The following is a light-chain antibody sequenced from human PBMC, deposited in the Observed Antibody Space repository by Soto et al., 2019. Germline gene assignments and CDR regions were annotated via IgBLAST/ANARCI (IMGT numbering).Light chain of an antibody. CDR2: GAS. V-gene: IGKV3-20*01. CDR1: QSVSSSY. J-gene: IGKJ2*01. CDR3: QHYGNSPMYT. Sequence: EIVLTQSPGTLSLSPGERATLSCRASQSVSSSYLAWYQQKPGQAPRLLIYGASSRATGFPDRFSGSGSGTDFTLAISRLEPEDFAVYYCQHYGNSPMYTFGQGTKLEIK.